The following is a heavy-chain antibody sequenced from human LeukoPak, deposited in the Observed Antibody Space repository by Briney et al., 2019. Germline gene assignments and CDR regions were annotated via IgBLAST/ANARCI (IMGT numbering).Heavy chain of an antibody. D-gene: IGHD3-16*01. Sequence: GSLRLSCSASGFTFSSYEMNWVRQPPGKGLEWIGAIYYTGTTYYNPSLRSRVTISVDTSKNHFSLKLSSVTAADTALYYCASAPRQGSIGGLDYWGQGTLVTVSS. CDR1: GFTFSSYE. CDR3: ASAPRQGSIGGLDY. CDR2: IYYTGTT. J-gene: IGHJ4*02. V-gene: IGHV4-39*02.